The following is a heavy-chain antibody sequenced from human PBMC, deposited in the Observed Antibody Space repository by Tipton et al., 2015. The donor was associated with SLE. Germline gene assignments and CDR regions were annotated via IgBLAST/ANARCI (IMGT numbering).Heavy chain of an antibody. V-gene: IGHV3-48*03. CDR2: ISKSGGSI. D-gene: IGHD2-8*02. Sequence: SLRLSCADSGITFSSYHMNWVRQVPGKGLEWVSYISKSGGSIYYADSVRGRFTISRGNARNSLYLQMSSLRAEDTAIYYCVRDRTCTGCRGWFASWGQGTLVTVSS. CDR3: VRDRTCTGCRGWFAS. J-gene: IGHJ5*01. CDR1: GITFSSYH.